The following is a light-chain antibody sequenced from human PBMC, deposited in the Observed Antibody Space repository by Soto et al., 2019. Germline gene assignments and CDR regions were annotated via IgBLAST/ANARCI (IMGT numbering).Light chain of an antibody. V-gene: IGLV2-23*02. J-gene: IGLJ1*01. CDR1: SSDVGSYNL. CDR2: EVS. CDR3: CSYAGSSTYV. Sequence: HSVLTQPAYVSGSPGESITISCTGTSSDVGSYNLVSWYQQHPGKAPKLMIYEVSKRPSGVSNRSSGSKSGNTASLTISGLQAEDEADYYCCSYAGSSTYVFGTGTKVTVL.